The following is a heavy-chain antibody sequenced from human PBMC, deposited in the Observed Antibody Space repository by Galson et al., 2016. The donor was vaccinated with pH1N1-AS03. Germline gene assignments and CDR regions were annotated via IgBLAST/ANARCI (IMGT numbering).Heavy chain of an antibody. D-gene: IGHD2-2*01. J-gene: IGHJ4*02. Sequence: SLRLSCAASGFRFGTYAMSWVRQAPGKGLEWVSAITGSGAGTYYADSLKGRFTISRDNSKNTLYLHMKSLRDEDTAVYYCAKLDCSCPTCYFDYWGQGTQVTVSS. CDR2: ITGSGAGT. CDR3: AKLDCSCPTCYFDY. V-gene: IGHV3-23*01. CDR1: GFRFGTYA.